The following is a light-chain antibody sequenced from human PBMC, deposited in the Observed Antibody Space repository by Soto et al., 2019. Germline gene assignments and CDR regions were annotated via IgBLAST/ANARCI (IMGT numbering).Light chain of an antibody. Sequence: EMVVTQSPATLSASPGERVTLSCRASQFVSRRLAWYQQRLGQVPRLLIYDTSTRAPGISARFSGSGSGTEFTLTISSLQSEDFAAYYCHEYIHWPPGMFGPGTTVDIK. CDR3: HEYIHWPPGM. J-gene: IGKJ1*01. CDR2: DTS. V-gene: IGKV3-15*01. CDR1: QFVSRR.